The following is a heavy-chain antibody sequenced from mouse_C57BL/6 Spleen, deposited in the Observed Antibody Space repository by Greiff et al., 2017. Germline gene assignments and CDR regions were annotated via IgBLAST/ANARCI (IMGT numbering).Heavy chain of an antibody. CDR1: GYTFTSYW. V-gene: IGHV1-72*01. D-gene: IGHD2-2*01. Sequence: QVQLQQSGAELVKPGASVKLSCTASGYTFTSYWMHWVKQRPGRGLEWIGRIDPNSGGTKYNENFKSKATLTVDKPSSTAYMHLSSLTSEDSAVYYCARSEGDGYDSWFAYWGQGTLVTVSA. CDR2: IDPNSGGT. J-gene: IGHJ3*01. CDR3: ARSEGDGYDSWFAY.